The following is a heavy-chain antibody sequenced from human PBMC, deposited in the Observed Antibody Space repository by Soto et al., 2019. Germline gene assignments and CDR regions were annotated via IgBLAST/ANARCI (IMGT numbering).Heavy chain of an antibody. V-gene: IGHV1-18*04. J-gene: IGHJ5*02. Sequence: ASVKVSCKASGYTFTRYSINWVRQAPGQGLEWVGWISNYNGDTKYAEKFQGRVTLTTDTSTTTTYMDLRSLTSDDTAVYFCARGDSTGSPTGWFDHWGQGTLVTVSS. D-gene: IGHD1-1*01. CDR3: ARGDSTGSPTGWFDH. CDR1: GYTFTRYS. CDR2: ISNYNGDT.